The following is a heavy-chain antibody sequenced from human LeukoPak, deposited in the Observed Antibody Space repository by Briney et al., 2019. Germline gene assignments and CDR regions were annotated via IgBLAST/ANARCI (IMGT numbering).Heavy chain of an antibody. J-gene: IGHJ5*02. Sequence: SETLSLTCTVSGGSISSYYWSWIRQPPGKGLEWIGYIYYSGSTNYNPSLKSRVTISVDTSKNQFSLKLSSVTAADTAVYYCARGYSASWSQDNWFDPWGQGTLVTVSS. CDR2: IYYSGST. V-gene: IGHV4-59*08. CDR3: ARGYSASWSQDNWFDP. D-gene: IGHD6-13*01. CDR1: GGSISSYY.